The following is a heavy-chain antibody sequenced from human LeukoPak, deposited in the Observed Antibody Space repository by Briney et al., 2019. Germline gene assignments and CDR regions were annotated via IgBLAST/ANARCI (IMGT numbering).Heavy chain of an antibody. Sequence: GGSLRLSCAAPGFTFSSYAMSWVRQAPGKGLEWVSAISGSGGSTYYADSVKGRFTISRDNSKNTLYLQMNSLRAEDTAVYYCASALYDILTGYYREPYDYWGQGTLVTVSS. CDR3: ASALYDILTGYYREPYDY. CDR1: GFTFSSYA. CDR2: ISGSGGST. V-gene: IGHV3-23*01. D-gene: IGHD3-9*01. J-gene: IGHJ4*02.